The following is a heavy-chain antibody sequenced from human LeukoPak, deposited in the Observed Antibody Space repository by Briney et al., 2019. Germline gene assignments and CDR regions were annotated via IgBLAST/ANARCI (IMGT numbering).Heavy chain of an antibody. J-gene: IGHJ4*02. Sequence: GGSLRLSCAASGFTFSSYAMSWVRQAPGKGLEWVSAISGSGGCTYYADSVKGRFTISRDNSKNTLYLQMNSLRAEDTAVYYCAKDRTSSGWSQNFDYWGQGTLVTASS. V-gene: IGHV3-23*01. CDR3: AKDRTSSGWSQNFDY. CDR2: ISGSGGCT. D-gene: IGHD6-19*01. CDR1: GFTFSSYA.